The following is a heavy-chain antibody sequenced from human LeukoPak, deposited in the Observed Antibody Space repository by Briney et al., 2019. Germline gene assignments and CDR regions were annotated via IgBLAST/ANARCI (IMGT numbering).Heavy chain of an antibody. D-gene: IGHD2-15*01. J-gene: IGHJ4*02. CDR3: ARHNWGYCSGGSCLTYYFDY. CDR2: IYPGDSDT. CDR1: GYSFTSYW. V-gene: IGHV5-51*01. Sequence: GESLKISCKGSGYSFTSYWIGWVRQMPRKGLEWIGIIYPGDSDTRYSPSFQGQVTISADKSISTAYLQWSSLKASDTAMYYCARHNWGYCSGGSCLTYYFDYWGQGTLVTVSS.